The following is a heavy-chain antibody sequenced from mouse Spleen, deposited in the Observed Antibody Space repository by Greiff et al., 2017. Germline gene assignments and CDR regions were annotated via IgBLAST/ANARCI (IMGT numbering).Heavy chain of an antibody. J-gene: IGHJ4*01. D-gene: IGHD2-12*01. CDR3: ARYDGDYAMDY. Sequence: EVQLVESGGGLVKPGGSLKLSCAASGFTFSDYGMHWVRQAPEKGLEWVAYISSGSSTIYYADTVKGRFTISRDNAKNTLFLQMTSLRSEDTAMYYCARYDGDYAMDYWGQGTSVTVSS. V-gene: IGHV5-17*01. CDR1: GFTFSDYG. CDR2: ISSGSSTI.